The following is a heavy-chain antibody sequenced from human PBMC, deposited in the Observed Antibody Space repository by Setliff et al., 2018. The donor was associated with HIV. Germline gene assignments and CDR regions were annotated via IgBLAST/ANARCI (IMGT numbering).Heavy chain of an antibody. J-gene: IGHJ3*02. CDR2: IYYSGST. CDR3: ARAMSSSWYIDGFDI. CDR1: GGSISSYY. D-gene: IGHD6-13*01. V-gene: IGHV4-59*12. Sequence: ETLSLTCTVSGGSISSYYWSWIRQPPGRGLEWIGYIYYSGSTNYNPSLKSRVTISVDTSKNQFSLKLSSVTAADAAVYYCARAMSSSWYIDGFDIWGQGTVVTVSS.